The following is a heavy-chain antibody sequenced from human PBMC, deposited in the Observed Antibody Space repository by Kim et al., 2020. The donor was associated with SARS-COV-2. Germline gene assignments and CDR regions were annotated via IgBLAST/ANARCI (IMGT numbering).Heavy chain of an antibody. V-gene: IGHV1-2*02. J-gene: IGHJ5*02. CDR2: IKLNSGGT. CDR1: GYTFTGDY. D-gene: IGHD6-13*01. CDR3: ASAAAGTGKFDP. Sequence: ASVKVSCKASGYTFTGDYLHWVRQAPGQGLEWMGWIKLNSGGTSYAQEFQGRVTMSRDTSISTAYMELSSLRSDDTAVCYCASAAAGTGKFDPWGQGTLVTVSS.